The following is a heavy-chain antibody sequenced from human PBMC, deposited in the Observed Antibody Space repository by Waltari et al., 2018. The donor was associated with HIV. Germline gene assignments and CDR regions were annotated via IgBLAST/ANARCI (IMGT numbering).Heavy chain of an antibody. CDR1: GSPFTTYA. CDR3: ARDPSPPILYDILTGYYFDY. CDR2: VRYDGSNK. D-gene: IGHD3-9*01. J-gene: IGHJ4*02. V-gene: IGHV3-30*02. Sequence: QVQLVESGGGVVQPGGSLRLSCAASGSPFTTYAITWVRQAPGTGLEWVAFVRYDGSNKYYADSVKGRFTISRDNSKNTLYLQMNSLRADDTAVYYCARDPSPPILYDILTGYYFDYWGQGTLVTVSS.